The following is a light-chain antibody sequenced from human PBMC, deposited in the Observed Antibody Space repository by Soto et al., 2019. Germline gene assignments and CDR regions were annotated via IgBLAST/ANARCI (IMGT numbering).Light chain of an antibody. V-gene: IGKV1D-12*01. J-gene: IGKJ1*01. CDR3: PEAKTFPLWT. CDR1: QSISNW. Sequence: DIQVTQSPSSVSASVGDRVTITCRASQSISNWLAWYQQKPGKAPKLLIYSSTSLKGGVTSRFSGSVSGIDFPLTINSLQPEDFATYFCPEAKTFPLWTFGQGTKVDFK. CDR2: SST.